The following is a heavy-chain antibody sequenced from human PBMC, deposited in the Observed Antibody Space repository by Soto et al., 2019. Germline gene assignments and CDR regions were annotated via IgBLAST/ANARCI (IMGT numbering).Heavy chain of an antibody. V-gene: IGHV4-31*03. CDR2: IYYSGST. D-gene: IGHD3-3*01. Sequence: PSETLSLTCTVSGGSISSGGYYWSWIRQHPGKGLEWIGYIYYSGSTYYNPSLKSRVTISVDTSKNQFSLKLSSVTAADTAVYYCARTYYDFWSGYYSPHNWFDPWG. CDR1: GGSISSGGYY. J-gene: IGHJ5*02. CDR3: ARTYYDFWSGYYSPHNWFDP.